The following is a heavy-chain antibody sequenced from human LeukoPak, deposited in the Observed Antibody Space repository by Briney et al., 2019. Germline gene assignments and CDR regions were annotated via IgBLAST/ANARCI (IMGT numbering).Heavy chain of an antibody. J-gene: IGHJ4*02. CDR2: IRSKAYGGTT. V-gene: IGHV3-49*04. CDR3: TRDQMVVVPAAVFDY. Sequence: PGGSLRLSCTASGFTFGDYAMSWVRQAPGKGLEWVGFIRSKAYGGTTEYAASVKGRFTISRDDSKSIAYLQMNSLTTEDTAVYYYTRDQMVVVPAAVFDYWGQGTLVTVSS. D-gene: IGHD2-2*01. CDR1: GFTFGDYA.